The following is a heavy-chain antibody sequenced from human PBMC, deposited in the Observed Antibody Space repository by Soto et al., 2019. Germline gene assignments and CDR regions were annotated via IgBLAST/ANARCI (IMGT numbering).Heavy chain of an antibody. V-gene: IGHV4-59*08. Sequence: QVQLQESGPGLVKPSETLSLTCTVSGCSISSYYLSWIRQPPGKGLEWIGYIYYSGSTNYNTSLKSRVTISVDTSKNQLSMKLTSMTAADTAVYYCARHNYGSGSTYFDYWGQGTLVTVSS. CDR1: GCSISSYY. CDR3: ARHNYGSGSTYFDY. D-gene: IGHD3-10*01. J-gene: IGHJ4*02. CDR2: IYYSGST.